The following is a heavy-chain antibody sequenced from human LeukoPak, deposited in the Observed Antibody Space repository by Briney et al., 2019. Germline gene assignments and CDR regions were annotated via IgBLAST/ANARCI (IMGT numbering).Heavy chain of an antibody. CDR1: GFTFSSYG. D-gene: IGHD2-15*01. CDR3: AREFVVVVAATDGFDI. V-gene: IGHV3-30*03. J-gene: IGHJ3*02. Sequence: GRSLRLSCAASGFTFSSYGMHWVRQAPGKGLEWVAVISYDGSNKYYADSVKGRFTISRDNSKNTLYLQMNSLRAEDTAVYYCAREFVVVVAATDGFDIWGQGTMVTVSS. CDR2: ISYDGSNK.